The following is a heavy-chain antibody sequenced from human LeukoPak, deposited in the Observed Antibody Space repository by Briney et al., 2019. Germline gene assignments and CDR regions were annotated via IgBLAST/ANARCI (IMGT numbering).Heavy chain of an antibody. D-gene: IGHD3-10*01. J-gene: IGHJ3*02. CDR2: IYNSGST. CDR3: ARDVLNDAFDI. V-gene: IGHV4-59*01. Sequence: SETLSLTCTVSGDSFSYFYWSWIRQPPGKGLEWIGYIYNSGSTSYNPSLRSRVTISLDTSKNQFSLKLSSVTAADTAVYYCARDVLNDAFDIWGQGTMVTVSS. CDR1: GDSFSYFY.